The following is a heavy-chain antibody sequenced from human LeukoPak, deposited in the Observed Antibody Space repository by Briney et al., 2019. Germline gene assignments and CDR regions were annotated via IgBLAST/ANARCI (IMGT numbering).Heavy chain of an antibody. V-gene: IGHV3-23*01. CDR2: ISGSGVGT. Sequence: GGSLRLSCAASGFTFSSYTMNWVRQAPGKGLEWVSAISGSGVGTYYADSVKGRFTISRDNSWNTLYLQMSSLRAEDAAVYYCAKDQVISGSEASDIWGQGTMVTVSS. D-gene: IGHD2-21*01. J-gene: IGHJ3*02. CDR3: AKDQVISGSEASDI. CDR1: GFTFSSYT.